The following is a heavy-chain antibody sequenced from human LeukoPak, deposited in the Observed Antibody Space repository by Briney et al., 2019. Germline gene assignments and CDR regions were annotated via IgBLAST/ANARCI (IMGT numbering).Heavy chain of an antibody. J-gene: IGHJ4*02. D-gene: IGHD3-22*01. CDR1: GGSISSYY. CDR3: GGSSGYGNY. Sequence: PSETLSLTCTVSGGSISSYYWSWIRQPPGKGLEWIGYIYYSGSTSYNPSLKSRVTISVDTSKNQFSLKLSSVTAADTAVYYCGGSSGYGNYWGQGTLVTVSS. CDR2: IYYSGST. V-gene: IGHV4-59*01.